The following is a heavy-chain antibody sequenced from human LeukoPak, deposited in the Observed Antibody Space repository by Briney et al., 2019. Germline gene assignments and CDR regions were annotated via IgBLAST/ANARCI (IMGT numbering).Heavy chain of an antibody. Sequence: SETLSLTCTVSGGSISSSSYYWGWIRHPPGKGLEWLVSIYYSGSTYYNPSLKSRVTISVDTPKKQFSLQRSSSTHANTAVNSCARPPGRYVGYWGQGSLVTVSS. V-gene: IGHV4-39*01. J-gene: IGHJ4*02. D-gene: IGHD7-27*01. CDR2: IYYSGST. CDR1: GGSISSSSYY. CDR3: ARPPGRYVGY.